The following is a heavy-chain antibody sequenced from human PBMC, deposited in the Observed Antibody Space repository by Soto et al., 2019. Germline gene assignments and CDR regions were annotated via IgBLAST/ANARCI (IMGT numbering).Heavy chain of an antibody. J-gene: IGHJ1*01. Sequence: GGSLRLSCAASGFTFSSYGMHWVRQAPGKGLEWVAVIWYDGSNKYYADSVKGRFTISRDNSKNTLYLQMNSLRAEDTAVYYCAREYDSSGYSSAEYFQHWGQGTLVTVSS. D-gene: IGHD3-22*01. CDR2: IWYDGSNK. CDR1: GFTFSSYG. V-gene: IGHV3-33*01. CDR3: AREYDSSGYSSAEYFQH.